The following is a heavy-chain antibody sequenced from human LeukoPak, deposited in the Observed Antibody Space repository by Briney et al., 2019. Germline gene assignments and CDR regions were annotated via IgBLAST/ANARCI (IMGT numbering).Heavy chain of an antibody. CDR3: ARRDWGYYYTMDV. Sequence: PSETLSLTCTVSGGSISSYYWSWIRQPPGKGLEWIGYIYYSGSTNYNPSLKSRVTISLDTSKNQFSLKLSSVNAADTAVYYCARRDWGYYYTMDVWGQGTTVTVSS. CDR1: GGSISSYY. J-gene: IGHJ6*02. CDR2: IYYSGST. D-gene: IGHD3/OR15-3a*01. V-gene: IGHV4-59*01.